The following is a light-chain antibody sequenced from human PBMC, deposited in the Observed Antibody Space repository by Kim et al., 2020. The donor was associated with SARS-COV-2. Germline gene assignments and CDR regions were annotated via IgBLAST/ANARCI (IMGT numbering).Light chain of an antibody. CDR3: QSYDSSLSALYV. J-gene: IGLJ1*01. Sequence: QSVLTQPPSVSGAPGQRVTISCTGSSSNIGAGYDVHWYQQLPGTAPKLLIYGNSNRPSGVPDRFSGSKSGTSASLAITGLQAEDEADYYRQSYDSSLSALYVFGTGTKVTVL. V-gene: IGLV1-40*01. CDR1: SSNIGAGYD. CDR2: GNS.